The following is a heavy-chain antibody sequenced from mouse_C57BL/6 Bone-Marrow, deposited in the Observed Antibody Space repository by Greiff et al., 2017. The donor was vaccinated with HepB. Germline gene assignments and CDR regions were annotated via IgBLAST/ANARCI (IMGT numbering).Heavy chain of an antibody. CDR3: ARPTAQATCGY. CDR2: INPYNGGT. V-gene: IGHV1-19*01. D-gene: IGHD3-2*02. J-gene: IGHJ2*01. Sequence: VQLKQSGPVLVKPGASVKMSCKASGYTFTDYYMNWVKQSHGKSLEWIGVINPYNGGTSYNQKFKGKATLTVDKSSSTAYMELNSLTSEDSAVYYCARPTAQATCGYWGQGTTLTVSS. CDR1: GYTFTDYY.